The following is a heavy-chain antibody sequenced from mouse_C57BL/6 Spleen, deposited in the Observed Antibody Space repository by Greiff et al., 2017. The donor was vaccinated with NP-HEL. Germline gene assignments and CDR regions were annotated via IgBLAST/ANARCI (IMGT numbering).Heavy chain of an antibody. CDR2: IDPSDSET. CDR1: GYTFTSYW. D-gene: IGHD1-1*01. J-gene: IGHJ2*01. CDR3: ARVDYYGSSYAPDY. Sequence: QVQLQQPGAELVRPGSSVKLPCKASGYTFTSYWMHWVKQRPIQGLEWIGNIDPSDSETHYNQKFKDKATLTADKSSSTAYMQLSSLTSEDSAVYYCARVDYYGSSYAPDYWGQGTTLTVSS. V-gene: IGHV1-52*01.